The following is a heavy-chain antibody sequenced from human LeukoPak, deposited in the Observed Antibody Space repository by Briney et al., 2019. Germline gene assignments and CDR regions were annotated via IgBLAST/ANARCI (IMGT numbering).Heavy chain of an antibody. D-gene: IGHD3-10*01. CDR3: AREGIYYYGTPENWFDP. CDR2: IYTSGST. Sequence: SETLSLTCTVSGGSISSYYWSWIRQPAGKGLEWIGRIYTSGSTNYNPSLKSRVTMSVDTSKNQFSLKLSSVTAADTAVYYCAREGIYYYGTPENWFDPWGQGTLVTVSS. J-gene: IGHJ5*02. CDR1: GGSISSYY. V-gene: IGHV4-4*07.